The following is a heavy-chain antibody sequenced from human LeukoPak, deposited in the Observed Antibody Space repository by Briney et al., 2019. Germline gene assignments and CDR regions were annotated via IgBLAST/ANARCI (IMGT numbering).Heavy chain of an antibody. CDR2: INAGNGNT. V-gene: IGHV1-3*01. Sequence: ASVKVSCKASGYTFTSYAMHWVRQAPGQRLEWMGWINAGNGNTKYSQKFQGRVTITRDTSACTAYMELSSLRSDDTAVYYCAREDYGDTPRYYYYGMDVWGQGTTVTVSS. J-gene: IGHJ6*02. CDR1: GYTFTSYA. CDR3: AREDYGDTPRYYYYGMDV. D-gene: IGHD4-17*01.